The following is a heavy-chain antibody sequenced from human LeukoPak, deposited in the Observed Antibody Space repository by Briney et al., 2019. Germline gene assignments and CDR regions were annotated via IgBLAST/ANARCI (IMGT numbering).Heavy chain of an antibody. CDR3: ARDLPSYYFGSGNTFDP. CDR1: GCSISSYY. CDR2: IYTTGSN. J-gene: IGHJ5*02. V-gene: IGHV4-4*07. Sequence: SETLSLSCAASGCSISSYYWSWIRQPPGKGLEWISRIYTTGSNDYNSSLKSRVTMSVDTSKNQFSLKLTSVTAADSAVYYCARDLPSYYFGSGNTFDPWGQGTLVTVSS. D-gene: IGHD3-10*01.